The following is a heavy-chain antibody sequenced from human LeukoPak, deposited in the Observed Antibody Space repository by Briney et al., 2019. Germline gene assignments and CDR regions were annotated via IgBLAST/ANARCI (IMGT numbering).Heavy chain of an antibody. Sequence: SETLSLTCAVYGGSFSGYYWSWIRQPPGEGLEWIGEINHSGSTNYNPSLKSRVTISVDTSKNQFSLKLSSVTAADTAVYYCASVPGIAVAGERDYWGQGTLVTVSS. CDR2: INHSGST. D-gene: IGHD6-19*01. CDR3: ASVPGIAVAGERDY. V-gene: IGHV4-34*01. J-gene: IGHJ4*02. CDR1: GGSFSGYY.